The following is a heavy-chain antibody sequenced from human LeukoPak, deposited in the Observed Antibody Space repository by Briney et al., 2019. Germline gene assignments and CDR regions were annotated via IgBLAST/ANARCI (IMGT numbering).Heavy chain of an antibody. Sequence: SETLSLTCAVYGGSFSGYYWSWIRQPPGKGLEWIGEINHSGSTNYNPSLKSRVTISVDTSKNQFSLKLSSVTAADTAVYYCARELVDIAARPFDYWGQGTLVTVSS. V-gene: IGHV4-34*01. CDR3: ARELVDIAARPFDY. CDR2: INHSGST. CDR1: GGSFSGYY. D-gene: IGHD6-6*01. J-gene: IGHJ4*02.